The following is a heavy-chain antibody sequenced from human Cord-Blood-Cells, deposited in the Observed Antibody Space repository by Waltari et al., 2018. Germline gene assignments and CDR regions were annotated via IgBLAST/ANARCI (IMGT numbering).Heavy chain of an antibody. V-gene: IGHV1-2*02. CDR3: ARERPKGEAFDI. J-gene: IGHJ3*02. Sequence: QVQLVQSGAEVKKPGASVTVSCKASGYTFTGCSMHWVRQAPGQGLEWMGWINPNSGGTNYAQKFQGRVTMTRDTSISTAYMELSRLRSDDTAVYYCARERPKGEAFDIWGQGTMVTVSS. CDR1: GYTFTGCS. CDR2: INPNSGGT. D-gene: IGHD3-16*01.